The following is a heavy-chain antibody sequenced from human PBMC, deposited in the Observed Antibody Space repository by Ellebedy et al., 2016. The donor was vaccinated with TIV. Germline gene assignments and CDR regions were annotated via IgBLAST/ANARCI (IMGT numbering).Heavy chain of an antibody. J-gene: IGHJ6*02. CDR2: IYPGDSDT. D-gene: IGHD5-18*01. CDR1: GYSFTSYW. Sequence: GESLKISXKGSGYSFTSYWIGWVRQMPGKGLEWMGIIYPGDSDTRYSPSFQGQVTISADKSISTAYLQWSSLKASDTAMYYCARDAARGYSYGLTNYYYYYGMDVWGQGTTVTVSS. CDR3: ARDAARGYSYGLTNYYYYYGMDV. V-gene: IGHV5-51*01.